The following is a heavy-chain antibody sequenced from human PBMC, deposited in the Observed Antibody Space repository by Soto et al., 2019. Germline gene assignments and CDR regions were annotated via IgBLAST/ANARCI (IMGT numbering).Heavy chain of an antibody. V-gene: IGHV1-18*01. CDR3: AGTRDIVVVPAAIQWDNWFDP. CDR2: ISAYNGNT. Sequence: ASVKVSCKASGYTFTSYGISWVRQAPGQGLEWMGWISAYNGNTNYAQKLQGRVTMTTDTSTSTAYMELRSLRSDDTAVYYCAGTRDIVVVPAAIQWDNWFDPWGQGTQVTVSS. CDR1: GYTFTSYG. J-gene: IGHJ5*02. D-gene: IGHD2-2*01.